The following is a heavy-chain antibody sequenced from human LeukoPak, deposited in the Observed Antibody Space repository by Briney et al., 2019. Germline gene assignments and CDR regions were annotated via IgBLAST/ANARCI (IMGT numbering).Heavy chain of an antibody. CDR3: ARHSSGAQGFYFDY. Sequence: GGSLRLSCLASGFTFSSHRMNWVRQAPGKGLEWVSSISSSSSYIYYADSVKGRFTISRDNAKNSLYLQMNSLRAEDTAVYYCARHSSGAQGFYFDYWGQGTLVTVSS. D-gene: IGHD2-15*01. CDR2: ISSSSSYI. CDR1: GFTFSSHR. V-gene: IGHV3-21*01. J-gene: IGHJ4*02.